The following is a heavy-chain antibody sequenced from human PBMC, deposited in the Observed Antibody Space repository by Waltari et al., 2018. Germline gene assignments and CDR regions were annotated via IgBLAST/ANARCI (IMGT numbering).Heavy chain of an antibody. Sequence: AQLVEFGGGVVQPGRYLCFSCAASDFSFSSYDMHCVRQAPGKGLEWVAVISYNERNIYYIDSVKGRFTISRDNSKKMLFLQMNSLRAEDTAVYYCARDYCDRTNCHGMDVWGQGTTVTVSS. J-gene: IGHJ6*02. V-gene: IGHV3-30*04. D-gene: IGHD3-22*01. CDR1: DFSFSSYD. CDR2: ISYNERNI. CDR3: ARDYCDRTNCHGMDV.